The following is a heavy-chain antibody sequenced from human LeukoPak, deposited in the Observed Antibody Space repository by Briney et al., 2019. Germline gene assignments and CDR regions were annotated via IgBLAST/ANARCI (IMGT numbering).Heavy chain of an antibody. V-gene: IGHV4-61*01. D-gene: IGHD2/OR15-2a*01. CDR3: ARSGFYGSHPFDY. CDR1: GGSVSSDSYY. J-gene: IGHJ4*02. Sequence: SETLSLTCTVSGGSVSSDSYYWSWIRQPPGKGLKCIGYIYYNGNTNYSPSLKSRVAISIDTSKNQFSLKLNSVTAADTAVYYCARSGFYGSHPFDYWGQGSLVTVSS. CDR2: IYYNGNT.